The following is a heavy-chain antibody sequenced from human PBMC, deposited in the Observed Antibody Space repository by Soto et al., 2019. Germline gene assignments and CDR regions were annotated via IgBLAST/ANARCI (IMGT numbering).Heavy chain of an antibody. V-gene: IGHV3-9*01. J-gene: IGHJ4*02. CDR1: GFTYDDYD. CDR3: AKGRGGSYGGDSFDY. CDR2: ISWNSGRT. Sequence: EVQLVESGGGLVQPGRSLRLSCAASGFTYDDYDMHWVRQAPGKGLEWVSAISWNSGRTAYADSVKGRFTISRDNAKNSLYLQVNSLRAEDTALYHCAKGRGGSYGGDSFDYWGQGPLVTVSS. D-gene: IGHD1-26*01.